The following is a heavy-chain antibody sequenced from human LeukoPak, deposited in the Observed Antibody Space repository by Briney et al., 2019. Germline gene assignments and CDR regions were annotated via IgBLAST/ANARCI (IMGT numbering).Heavy chain of an antibody. CDR3: AKDLYRHSNYYYFDY. CDR1: GFTFSSYA. CDR2: ISGSGGST. D-gene: IGHD4-11*01. J-gene: IGHJ4*02. Sequence: QPGGSLRLSCAASGFTFSSYAMSWVRQAPGKGLEWVSAISGSGGSTYYADSVKGRFTISRDSSKNTLYLQMNSLRAEDTAVYYCAKDLYRHSNYYYFDYWGQGTLVTVSS. V-gene: IGHV3-23*01.